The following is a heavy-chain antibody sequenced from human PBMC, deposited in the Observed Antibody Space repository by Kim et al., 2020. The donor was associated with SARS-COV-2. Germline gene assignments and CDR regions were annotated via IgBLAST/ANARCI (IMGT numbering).Heavy chain of an antibody. CDR2: VYYSGHT. V-gene: IGHV4-39*01. CDR1: GGSIISSPHY. CDR3: ARSNRIAAPAD. D-gene: IGHD6-25*01. J-gene: IGHJ4*02. Sequence: SETLSLTCSVSGGSIISSPHYWVWIRQSPGKGLEWIGSVYYSGHTYYNPSLESRATISVDTSKSQFSLRLRSVTAADTALYFCARSNRIAAPADWGQGTLVTVSS.